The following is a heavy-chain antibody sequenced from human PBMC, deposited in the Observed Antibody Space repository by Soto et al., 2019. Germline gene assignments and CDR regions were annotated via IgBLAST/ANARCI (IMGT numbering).Heavy chain of an antibody. D-gene: IGHD3-16*01. Sequence: EQLVESGGGLVQPGGSLRLSCAASGFTFSSTWLHWVRQAPGMGLVWVSHINNDGGVTPYADSVKGRFSISRDNAKNTVYLQMNSLRAEDTAVYYCSTDGSYAHHVWGQGITVTFSS. V-gene: IGHV3-74*03. CDR1: GFTFSSTW. J-gene: IGHJ6*02. CDR2: INNDGGVT. CDR3: STDGSYAHHV.